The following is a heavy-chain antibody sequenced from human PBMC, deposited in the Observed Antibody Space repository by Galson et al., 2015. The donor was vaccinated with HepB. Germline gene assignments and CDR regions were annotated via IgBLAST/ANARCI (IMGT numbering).Heavy chain of an antibody. CDR3: AKVRDGDSPRSYFDY. J-gene: IGHJ4*02. Sequence: SLRLSCAASGFTFSSYGMHWVRQAPGKGLEWVAVISYDGSNKYYADSVKGRFTISRDNSKNTLYLQMDSLRAEDTAVYYCAKVRDGDSPRSYFDYWGQGTLVTVSS. D-gene: IGHD4-17*01. CDR1: GFTFSSYG. CDR2: ISYDGSNK. V-gene: IGHV3-30*18.